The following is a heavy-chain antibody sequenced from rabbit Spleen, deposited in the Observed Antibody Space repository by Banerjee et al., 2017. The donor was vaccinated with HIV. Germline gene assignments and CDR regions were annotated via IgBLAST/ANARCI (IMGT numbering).Heavy chain of an antibody. CDR3: ARDTSSSFSSNGMDL. J-gene: IGHJ6*01. D-gene: IGHD1-1*01. CDR1: GFDFINGYV. CDR2: IGAGSSGST. Sequence: QEQLVESGGDLVKPGASLTLTCTASGFDFINGYVICWGRQPTVKGLEWIACIGAGSSGSTYSANWAKGRFTISNPSSATVTLQMPSLTAADTATYFCARDTSSSFSSNGMDLWGPGTLVTVS. V-gene: IGHV1S45*01.